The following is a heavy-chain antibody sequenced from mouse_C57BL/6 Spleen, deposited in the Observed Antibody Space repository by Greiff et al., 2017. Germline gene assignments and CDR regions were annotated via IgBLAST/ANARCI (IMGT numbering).Heavy chain of an antibody. CDR1: GYTFTSYW. CDR2: IDPSDSYT. CDR3: ARGGYYDSAWFAY. J-gene: IGHJ3*01. Sequence: QVQLQQSGAELVKPGASVKLSCKASGYTFTSYWMQWVKQRPGQGLEWIGEIDPSDSYTNYNQKFKGKATLTVDTSSSTAYMQLSSLTSEDSAVYYCARGGYYDSAWFAYWGQGTLVTVSA. D-gene: IGHD2-4*01. V-gene: IGHV1-50*01.